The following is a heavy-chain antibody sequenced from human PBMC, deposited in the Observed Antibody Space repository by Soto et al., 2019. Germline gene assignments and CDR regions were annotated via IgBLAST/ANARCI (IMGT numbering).Heavy chain of an antibody. CDR1: GGTFSSYS. J-gene: IGHJ4*02. V-gene: IGHV1-69*01. CDR2: IIPIFGTV. D-gene: IGHD1-26*01. Sequence: QVQLVQSGAEMKKPGSSVKVSCKASGGTFSSYSINWVRQAPGQGLEWMGEIIPIFGTVNYAQKFQGRVTITADESTSTAYMELSSLRSEDTAVYYCARDGGRHSGGIDYWGQGTLDTVSS. CDR3: ARDGGRHSGGIDY.